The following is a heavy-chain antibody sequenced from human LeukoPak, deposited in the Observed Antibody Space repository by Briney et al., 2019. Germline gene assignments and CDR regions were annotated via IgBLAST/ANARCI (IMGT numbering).Heavy chain of an antibody. CDR1: GYTFTSYY. CDR3: ARERERLGDYDPEYFQH. D-gene: IGHD4-17*01. Sequence: ASVKVSCKASGYTFTSYYMHWVRQAPGQGLEWMGIINPSGGSTSCAQKFQGRVTITADESTSTAYMELSSLRSEDTAVYYCARERERLGDYDPEYFQHWGQGTLVTVSS. V-gene: IGHV1-46*01. J-gene: IGHJ1*01. CDR2: INPSGGST.